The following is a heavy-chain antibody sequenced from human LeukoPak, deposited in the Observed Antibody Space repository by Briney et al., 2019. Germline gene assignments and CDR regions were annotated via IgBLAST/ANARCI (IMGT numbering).Heavy chain of an antibody. CDR3: ARGLDYCGGDCYDY. J-gene: IGHJ4*02. Sequence: ASVKVSCKASGYTFTSYDINWVRQATGQGLEWMGWMYPNSGNTGYAQKFQGRVTMTRNTSISTAYMELSSLRSEDTAVYYCARGLDYCGGDCYDYWGQGTLVTVSS. D-gene: IGHD2-21*01. CDR1: GYTFTSYD. V-gene: IGHV1-8*01. CDR2: MYPNSGNT.